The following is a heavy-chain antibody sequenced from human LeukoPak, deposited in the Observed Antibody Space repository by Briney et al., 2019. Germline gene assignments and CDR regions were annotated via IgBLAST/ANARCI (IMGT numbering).Heavy chain of an antibody. D-gene: IGHD6-13*01. CDR2: INHSGST. V-gene: IGHV4-34*01. CDR1: GGSFSGYY. J-gene: IGHJ1*01. Sequence: PSETLSLTCAVYGGSFSGYYWSWIRQPPGKGLEWIGEINHSGSTNYNPSLKSRVTISADTSKNQFSLKLSSVTAADTAVYYCARGKKGAAGTGYFQHWGQGTLVTVSS. CDR3: ARGKKGAAGTGYFQH.